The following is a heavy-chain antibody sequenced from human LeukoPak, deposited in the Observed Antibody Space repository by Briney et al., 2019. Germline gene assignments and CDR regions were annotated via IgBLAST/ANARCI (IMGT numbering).Heavy chain of an antibody. J-gene: IGHJ4*02. Sequence: SETLSLTCSISGGSISSYYWSWIRQPPGKGLEWIGYIYYSGSTNYNPSLKSRVTISVDTSKNQFSLKLSSVTAADTAVYYCAREFFYGSGYDWGQGTLVTGSS. CDR3: AREFFYGSGYD. D-gene: IGHD3-10*01. CDR1: GGSISSYY. V-gene: IGHV4-59*01. CDR2: IYYSGST.